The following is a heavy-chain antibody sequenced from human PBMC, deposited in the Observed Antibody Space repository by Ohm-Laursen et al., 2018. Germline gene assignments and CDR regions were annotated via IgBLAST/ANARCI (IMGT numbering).Heavy chain of an antibody. D-gene: IGHD2-15*01. Sequence: SLRLSCTASGFTFSSYWMSWVRQAPGKGLEWVANIKQDGSEKYYVDSVTGRFTISRDNSKNTVHLQMNSLRAEDTAVYYCAKVYYCSGGSCYSWELTNGFDIWGQGTMVTVS. CDR2: IKQDGSEK. J-gene: IGHJ3*02. CDR1: GFTFSSYW. V-gene: IGHV3-7*03. CDR3: AKVYYCSGGSCYSWELTNGFDI.